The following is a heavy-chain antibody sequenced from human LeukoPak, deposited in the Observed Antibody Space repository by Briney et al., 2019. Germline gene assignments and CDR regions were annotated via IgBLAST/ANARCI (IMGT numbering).Heavy chain of an antibody. D-gene: IGHD6-13*01. CDR2: IIPIFGTA. J-gene: IGHJ5*02. Sequence: SVKVSCKASGGTFSSYAISWVRQAPGQGLEWMGGIIPIFGTANYAQKFQGRVTITTDESTSTAYMELSRLRSDDTAVYYCARGVAAAGTNWFDPWGQGTLVTVSS. CDR3: ARGVAAAGTNWFDP. CDR1: GGTFSSYA. V-gene: IGHV1-69*05.